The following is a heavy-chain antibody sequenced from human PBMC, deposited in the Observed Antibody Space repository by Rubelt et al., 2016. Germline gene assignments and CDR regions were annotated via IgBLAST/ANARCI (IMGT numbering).Heavy chain of an antibody. CDR3: ARHPGKGSYYPYYFDY. CDR1: GYSFTSYW. D-gene: IGHD3-10*01. J-gene: IGHJ4*02. V-gene: IGHV5-51*01. CDR2: IYPGDSDT. Sequence: EVQLVQSGAEVKKPGESLKISCTGSGYSFTSYWIGWVRQMPGKGLEWMGIIYPGDSDTRYSPSFPGQVTISADKSTSTAYLQWSSRKAADTAMYYCARHPGKGSYYPYYFDYGGQGTLVTVSS.